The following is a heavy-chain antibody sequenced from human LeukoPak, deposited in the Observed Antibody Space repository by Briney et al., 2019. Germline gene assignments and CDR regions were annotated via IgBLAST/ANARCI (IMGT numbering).Heavy chain of an antibody. J-gene: IGHJ4*02. D-gene: IGHD4-17*01. CDR3: ARALGGDYIFDY. CDR1: GFTFSSYA. Sequence: GGSLRLSCAASGFTFSSYAMSWVRQAPGKGLEWVSAISGSGGSTYYADSVKGRFTISRDNAKNLLYLQMNSLRAEDTAVYYCARALGGDYIFDYWGQGTLVTVSS. V-gene: IGHV3-23*01. CDR2: ISGSGGST.